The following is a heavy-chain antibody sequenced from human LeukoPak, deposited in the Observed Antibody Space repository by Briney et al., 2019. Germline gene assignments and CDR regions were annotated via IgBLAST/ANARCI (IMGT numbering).Heavy chain of an antibody. Sequence: SQTLSLTCAMSGDSVSSNTAAWNWIRQSPSRGLKWLGRTYYRSKWYNDYAVSVKSRIIINPDTSKNQFSLQLNSVTPEDTAVYYCARDSDLVDAFDIWGQGTMVTVSS. V-gene: IGHV6-1*01. CDR1: GDSVSSNTAA. J-gene: IGHJ3*02. CDR3: ARDSDLVDAFDI. CDR2: TYYRSKWYN.